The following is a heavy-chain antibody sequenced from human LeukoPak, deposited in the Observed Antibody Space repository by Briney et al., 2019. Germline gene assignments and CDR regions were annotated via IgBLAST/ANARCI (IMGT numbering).Heavy chain of an antibody. CDR3: AKDTRGYSYGSFGY. CDR1: GFTFSSYA. J-gene: IGHJ4*02. Sequence: PGGSLRLSCAASGFTFSSYAMSWVRQAPGKGLEWVSAISGSGGSTYYADSVKGRFTISRDNSENTLYLQMNSLRAEDTAVYYCAKDTRGYSYGSFGYWGQGTLVTVSS. CDR2: ISGSGGST. D-gene: IGHD5-18*01. V-gene: IGHV3-23*01.